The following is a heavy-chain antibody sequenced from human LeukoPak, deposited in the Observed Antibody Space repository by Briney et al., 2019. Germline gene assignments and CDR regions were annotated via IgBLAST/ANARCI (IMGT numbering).Heavy chain of an antibody. V-gene: IGHV3-7*01. CDR2: IRQDGGEK. CDR1: GFTFSSYW. J-gene: IGHJ4*01. CDR3: ARDGTAPGLYFDL. D-gene: IGHD6-13*01. Sequence: GGSLRLSCAVSGFTFSSYWMNWVRQAPGKGLEWVASIRQDGGEKSYVDSVKGRFTISRDNTKNSLYLPINSLRAEDTAIYYCARDGTAPGLYFDLWGQGTLVTVSS.